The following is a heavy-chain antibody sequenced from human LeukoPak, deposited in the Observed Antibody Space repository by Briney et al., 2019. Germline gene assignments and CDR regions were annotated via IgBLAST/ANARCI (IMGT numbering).Heavy chain of an antibody. CDR1: GYTFTGYY. CDR3: ARRHNILGHIDY. J-gene: IGHJ4*02. CDR2: INPNSGGT. D-gene: IGHD2-15*01. Sequence: ASVKVSCKASGYTFTGYYMHWVRQAPGQGLEWMGWINPNSGGTNYAQKFQGRVTMTRDTSISTAYMELSRLRSDDTAVYYCARRHNILGHIDYWGQGTLVTVSS. V-gene: IGHV1-2*02.